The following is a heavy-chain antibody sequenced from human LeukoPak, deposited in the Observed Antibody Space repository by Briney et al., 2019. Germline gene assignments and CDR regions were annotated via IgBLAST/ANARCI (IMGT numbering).Heavy chain of an antibody. CDR1: GFTFSSYA. D-gene: IGHD4-17*01. V-gene: IGHV3-23*01. CDR3: AKDSGAVTMEWFDP. CDR2: ISGSSGST. J-gene: IGHJ5*02. Sequence: GGSLRLSCAASGFTFSSYAMSWVRQAPGEGLEWVSAISGSSGSTYYADSVKGRFTISRDNSKNTLYLQMNSLRAEDTAVYYCAKDSGAVTMEWFDPWGQGTLVTVSS.